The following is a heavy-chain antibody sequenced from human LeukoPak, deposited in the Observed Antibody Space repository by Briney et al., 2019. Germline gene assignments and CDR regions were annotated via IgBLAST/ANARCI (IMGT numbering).Heavy chain of an antibody. V-gene: IGHV4-39*07. Sequence: PSETLSLTCTVSGGSFSSISYYWGWIRQPPGKGLEWIGRIYTSGSTNYNPSLKSRVTMSVDTSKNQFSLKLSSVTAADTAVYYCARDNSGTIYYYGMDVWGQGTTVTVSS. D-gene: IGHD1-26*01. J-gene: IGHJ6*02. CDR2: IYTSGST. CDR1: GGSFSSISYY. CDR3: ARDNSGTIYYYGMDV.